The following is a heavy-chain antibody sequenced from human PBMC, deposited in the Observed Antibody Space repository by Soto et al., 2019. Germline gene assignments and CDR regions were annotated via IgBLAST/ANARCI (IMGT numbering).Heavy chain of an antibody. CDR1: GGSISSYY. D-gene: IGHD3-10*01. CDR3: ASVKYYYGSGPYFDY. Sequence: SETLSLTCTVSGGSISSYYWSWIRQPPGKGLEWIGYIYYSGSTNYNPSIKSRVTISVDTSKNQFSLKLSSVTAADTAVYYFASVKYYYGSGPYFDYWGQGTLVTVSS. J-gene: IGHJ4*02. V-gene: IGHV4-59*08. CDR2: IYYSGST.